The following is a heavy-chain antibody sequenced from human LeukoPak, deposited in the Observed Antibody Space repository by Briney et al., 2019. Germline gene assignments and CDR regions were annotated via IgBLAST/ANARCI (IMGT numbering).Heavy chain of an antibody. Sequence: GGSLRLSCAASGFTFSSYWMSWVRQAPGKGLEWVANIKQDGSEKYYVDSVKGRFTISRDNSKNTLYLQMNSLRAEDTAVYYCAKDGSRYYDSSGYYRGDNWFDPWGQGTLVTVSS. CDR1: GFTFSSYW. CDR2: IKQDGSEK. D-gene: IGHD3-22*01. J-gene: IGHJ5*02. V-gene: IGHV3-7*01. CDR3: AKDGSRYYDSSGYYRGDNWFDP.